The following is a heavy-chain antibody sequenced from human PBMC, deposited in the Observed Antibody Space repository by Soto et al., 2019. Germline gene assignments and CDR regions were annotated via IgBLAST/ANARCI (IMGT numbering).Heavy chain of an antibody. D-gene: IGHD5-18*01. CDR3: ARGLRGYSYGLLPFDY. CDR1: GYTFTSYA. J-gene: IGHJ4*02. CDR2: INAGNGNT. Sequence: ASVKVTCTASGYTFTSYAMHWVRQAPGQRLEWMGWINAGNGNTKYSKKFQSKVTITRDTSASTAYMELSSLRSEDTAVYYCARGLRGYSYGLLPFDYWGQGTLVTVSS. V-gene: IGHV1-3*01.